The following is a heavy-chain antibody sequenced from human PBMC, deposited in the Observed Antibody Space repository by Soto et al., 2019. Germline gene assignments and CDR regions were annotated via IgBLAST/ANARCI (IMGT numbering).Heavy chain of an antibody. CDR3: AKDLMITFGGVIQYYYGMDV. V-gene: IGHV3-30*18. D-gene: IGHD3-16*01. J-gene: IGHJ6*02. CDR2: ISYDGSNK. CDR1: GFTFSSYG. Sequence: GSLRLSCAASGFTFSSYGMHWVRQAPGKGLEWVAVISYDGSNKYYADSVKGRFTISRDNSKNTLYLQMNSLRAGDTAVYYCAKDLMITFGGVIQYYYGMDVWGQGTTVTVSS.